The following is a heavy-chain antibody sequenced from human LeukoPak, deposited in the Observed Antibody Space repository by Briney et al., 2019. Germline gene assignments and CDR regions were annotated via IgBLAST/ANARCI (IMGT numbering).Heavy chain of an antibody. CDR1: GYTFTSYA. Sequence: GASVKLSCKASGYTFTSYAMHWVRQAPGQRLEWMGWINAGNGNTKYSQKFQGRVTITRDTSASAAYMEPSSLRSEDTAVYYCARVRTYSSGPFGYWGQGTLVTVSS. D-gene: IGHD6-19*01. J-gene: IGHJ4*02. CDR3: ARVRTYSSGPFGY. CDR2: INAGNGNT. V-gene: IGHV1-3*01.